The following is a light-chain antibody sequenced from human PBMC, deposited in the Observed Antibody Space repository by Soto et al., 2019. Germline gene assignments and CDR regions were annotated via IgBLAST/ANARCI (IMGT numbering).Light chain of an antibody. CDR2: KVS. CDR3: MQATQLRT. Sequence: EIVLTQTPLLSPVTLGQPASISCRSSRSLVASDGNAYLTWLHQRPGQPPRPLIYKVSQRLSGVPARFSGRGAGTDFTLPISRVDAEDVGTYFCMQATQLRTFGQGTRLEIK. V-gene: IGKV2-24*01. J-gene: IGKJ5*01. CDR1: RSLVASDGNAY.